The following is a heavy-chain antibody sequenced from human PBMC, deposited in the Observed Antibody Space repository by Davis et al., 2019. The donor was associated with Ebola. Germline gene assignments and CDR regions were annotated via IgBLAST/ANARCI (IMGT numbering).Heavy chain of an antibody. D-gene: IGHD3-10*01. Sequence: PGGSLRLSCAASGFTFSSYAMHWVRQAPGKGLEWVANIKQDGSEKYYVDSVKGRFTISRDNAKNSLYLPMNSLRVDDTAVYFCARDGRGSAAKAFDMWGQGTMVTVSS. J-gene: IGHJ3*02. CDR2: IKQDGSEK. CDR3: ARDGRGSAAKAFDM. CDR1: GFTFSSYA. V-gene: IGHV3-7*03.